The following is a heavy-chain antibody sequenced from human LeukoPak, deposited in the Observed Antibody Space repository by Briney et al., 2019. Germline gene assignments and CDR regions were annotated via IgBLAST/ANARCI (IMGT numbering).Heavy chain of an antibody. CDR2: IIAYNGNT. V-gene: IGHV1-18*01. CDR1: GYTFTSYG. Sequence: ASVKVSCKASGYTFTSYGISWVRQAPGRGLEWMGWIIAYNGNTNYAQKLQGRVTMTTDTSTSTAYMELRSLRSDDTAVYYCARESYSSGWYPQGKYYYYYGMDVWGQGTTVTVSS. CDR3: ARESYSSGWYPQGKYYYYYGMDV. D-gene: IGHD6-19*01. J-gene: IGHJ6*02.